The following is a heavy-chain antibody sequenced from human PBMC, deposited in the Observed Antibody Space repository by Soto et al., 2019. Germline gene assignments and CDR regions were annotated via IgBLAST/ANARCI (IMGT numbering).Heavy chain of an antibody. D-gene: IGHD1-7*01. V-gene: IGHV1-18*01. J-gene: IGHJ6*02. Sequence: ASVKVSCKASGYTFTSYGIIWVRQAPGQGLEWMGWISAYNGNTNYAQKLQGRVTMTTDTSTSTAYMELRSLRSDDTAVYYCARDLVRFGTTGVYYYGRDVWGQGTTVTVSS. CDR3: ARDLVRFGTTGVYYYGRDV. CDR2: ISAYNGNT. CDR1: GYTFTSYG.